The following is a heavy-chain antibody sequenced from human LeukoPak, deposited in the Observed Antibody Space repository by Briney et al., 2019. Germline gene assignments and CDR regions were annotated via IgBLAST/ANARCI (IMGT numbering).Heavy chain of an antibody. CDR1: GYTFTSYD. Sequence: ASVKVSCKASGYTFTSYDINWVRQATGQGLEWMGWMNPNSGNTGYAQKLQGRVTMTRNTSISTAYMELSSLRSEDTAVYYCARDRVRPLPRFYDSGTPKYYFDYWGQGTLVTVSS. V-gene: IGHV1-8*01. D-gene: IGHD3-22*01. J-gene: IGHJ4*02. CDR3: ARDRVRPLPRFYDSGTPKYYFDY. CDR2: MNPNSGNT.